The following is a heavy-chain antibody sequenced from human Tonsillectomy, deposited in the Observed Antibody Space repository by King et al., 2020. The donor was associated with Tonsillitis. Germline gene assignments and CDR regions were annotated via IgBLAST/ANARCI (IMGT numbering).Heavy chain of an antibody. J-gene: IGHJ4*02. CDR2: IYYSGST. V-gene: IGHV4-59*01. Sequence: VQLQESGPGLVKPSETLSLTCSVSGGSISSYFWSWIRQPPGKGLEWIGYIYYSGSTNYNPSLKSRVTISVDTSKNQFSLNLSSVTAADTAVYYWARDGGGGYFDYWGQGTLVTVSS. D-gene: IGHD3-16*01. CDR3: ARDGGGGYFDY. CDR1: GGSISSYF.